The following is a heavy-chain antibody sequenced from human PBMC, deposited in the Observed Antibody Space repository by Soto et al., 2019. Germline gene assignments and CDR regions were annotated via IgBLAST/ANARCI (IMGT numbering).Heavy chain of an antibody. V-gene: IGHV3-48*02. Sequence: GGSLRLSCVASGFSLANYPMNWVRQTPGKGLEWISYSSPRGDTIYYADPVEGRFTISRDNARNSLSLHMSSLRDEDSALYYCAKGPHTNVGWPYYFESWGQGVPVTVS. CDR3: AKGPHTNVGWPYYFES. J-gene: IGHJ4*02. D-gene: IGHD6-19*01. CDR2: SSPRGDTI. CDR1: GFSLANYP.